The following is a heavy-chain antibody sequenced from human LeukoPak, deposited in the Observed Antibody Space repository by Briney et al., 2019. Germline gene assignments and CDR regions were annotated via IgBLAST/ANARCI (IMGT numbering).Heavy chain of an antibody. CDR2: IWYDESKK. J-gene: IGHJ4*02. D-gene: IGHD2-15*01. Sequence: SGGSLRLSCATSGFTFNVYGMHWVRQAPGKGLEWVACIWYDESKKDYADSVKGRFTISRDNAKNSLYLQMGSLRAEDTAVYYCARFSGRNWGQGTLVTVSS. V-gene: IGHV3-33*01. CDR1: GFTFNVYG. CDR3: ARFSGRN.